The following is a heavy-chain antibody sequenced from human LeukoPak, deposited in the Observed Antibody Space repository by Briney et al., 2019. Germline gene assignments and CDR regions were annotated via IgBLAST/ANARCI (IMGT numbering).Heavy chain of an antibody. Sequence: GGSLRLSCAASGFTFDDYGMSCVRQAPGKELEWVSGIIWNGGSTGYTDSVKGRFTISRDNAKNSLYLQMNSLTAEDTAVYSCARGIQYYYGSGSYYRIYYYYYYMYVWGKGTTVTVSS. J-gene: IGHJ6*03. V-gene: IGHV3-20*04. CDR3: ARGIQYYYGSGSYYRIYYYYYYMYV. D-gene: IGHD3-10*01. CDR2: IIWNGGST. CDR1: GFTFDDYG.